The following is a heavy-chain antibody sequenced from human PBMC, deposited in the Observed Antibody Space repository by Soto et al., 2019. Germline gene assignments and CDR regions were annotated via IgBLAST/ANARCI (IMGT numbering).Heavy chain of an antibody. D-gene: IGHD2-2*01. Sequence: QVQLVQSGAEVKKPGASVKVSCKASGYTFTSYAMHWVRQAPGQRLEWMGWINAGNGNTKYSQKFQGRVTITRDTSASTAYMELSSLRSEDTAVYYCARDHHIVVVPAAMGYDILTGYFPLDYWGQGTLVTVSS. CDR2: INAGNGNT. J-gene: IGHJ4*02. CDR1: GYTFTSYA. CDR3: ARDHHIVVVPAAMGYDILTGYFPLDY. V-gene: IGHV1-3*01.